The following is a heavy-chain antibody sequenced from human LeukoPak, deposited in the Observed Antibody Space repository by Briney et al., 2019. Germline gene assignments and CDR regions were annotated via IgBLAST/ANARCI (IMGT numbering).Heavy chain of an antibody. D-gene: IGHD4-17*01. V-gene: IGHV4-4*02. Sequence: SETLSLTCAVSGDSISNTNWWNWVRQPPGKGLEWIGEIDHRGNTNYNPSLKSRVSISADKSKNQFSLKLSSVTAADTAVYYCARGYGPGYWGQGTLVTVSA. CDR3: ARGYGPGY. CDR1: GDSISNTNW. J-gene: IGHJ4*02. CDR2: IDHRGNT.